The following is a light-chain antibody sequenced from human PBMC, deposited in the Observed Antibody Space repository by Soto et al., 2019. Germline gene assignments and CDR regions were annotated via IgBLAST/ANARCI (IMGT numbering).Light chain of an antibody. V-gene: IGKV4-1*01. Sequence: DIVMTQSPDSLAVSLGERATINCKSSQSVLYSSNNKNYLAWYQQKPGQPPKLLIYWASTRESGAPDRFSGSGSGTDFTLTISSLQAEDVAVYYGQQYYSTPYTFGQGTKLEIK. CDR2: WAS. CDR1: QSVLYSSNNKNY. CDR3: QQYYSTPYT. J-gene: IGKJ2*01.